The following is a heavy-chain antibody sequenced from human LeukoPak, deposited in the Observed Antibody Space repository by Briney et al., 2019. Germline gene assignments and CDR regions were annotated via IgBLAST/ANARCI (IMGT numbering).Heavy chain of an antibody. CDR3: ARNPPNRYCSSTSCCPFDY. CDR2: ISSSSSYI. CDR1: GFTFSSYS. Sequence: PGGSLRLSCAASGFTFSSYSMNWVRQAPGKGLEWVSSISSSSSYIYYADSVKGRFTISRDNAKNSLYLQMNSLRAEDTAVYYCARNPPNRYCSSTSCCPFDYWGQGTPVTVSS. V-gene: IGHV3-21*01. J-gene: IGHJ4*02. D-gene: IGHD2-2*01.